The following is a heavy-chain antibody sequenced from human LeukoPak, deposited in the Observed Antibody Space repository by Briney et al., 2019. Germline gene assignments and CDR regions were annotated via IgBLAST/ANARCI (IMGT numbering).Heavy chain of an antibody. Sequence: SETLSLTCAFSAGSFSRYYWSWIRQSPGEGLDWIGDINHSGRTNYNPSLKSRVTISVDTSKNQFSLKLSSVTAADTAVYFCATRAWYYFDYWGQGTLVTVPS. J-gene: IGHJ4*02. CDR2: INHSGRT. D-gene: IGHD6-19*01. CDR3: ATRAWYYFDY. CDR1: AGSFSRYY. V-gene: IGHV4-34*01.